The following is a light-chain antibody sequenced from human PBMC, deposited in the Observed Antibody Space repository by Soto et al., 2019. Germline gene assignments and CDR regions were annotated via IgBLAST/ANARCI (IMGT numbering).Light chain of an antibody. CDR1: QSINNY. Sequence: DIQMTQSPSSLSASVGDRVTITCRASQSINNYLSWHQQKPGKAPKLLIYTASTLQGGVPSRFSGSGSGTEFTLTITSPQPEDFATYYCQETYSNLYTFGQGTKLEIK. CDR2: TAS. CDR3: QETYSNLYT. J-gene: IGKJ2*01. V-gene: IGKV1-39*01.